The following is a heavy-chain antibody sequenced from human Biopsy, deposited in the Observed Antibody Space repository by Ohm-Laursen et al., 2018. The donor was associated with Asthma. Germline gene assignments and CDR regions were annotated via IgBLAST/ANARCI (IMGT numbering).Heavy chain of an antibody. CDR2: ISWNSGSI. D-gene: IGHD1-26*01. CDR1: GFTFDDYA. J-gene: IGHJ4*02. Sequence: SLRLSCAASGFTFDDYAMHWARQAPGKGLEWVSGISWNSGSIGYADSVKGRFTISGDNAKNSLYLQMNSLRAEDTALYYCAKGEWELLEANFDYWGQGTLVTVSS. CDR3: AKGEWELLEANFDY. V-gene: IGHV3-9*01.